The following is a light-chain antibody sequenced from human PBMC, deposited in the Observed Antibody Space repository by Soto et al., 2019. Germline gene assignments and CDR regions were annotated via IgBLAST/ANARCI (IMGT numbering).Light chain of an antibody. CDR1: QSLLSSDGNTY. CDR2: KVS. J-gene: IGKJ1*01. V-gene: IGKV2-30*01. Sequence: DVVMTQSPLSLPVTLGQPASISCRSSQSLLSSDGNTYLNWFQQRPGQSPRRLIYKVSIRDSGVPDRFSVSGSGTDFTLKISRVEAEDVGVYYCMQGTHWPPWTFGQGTKVEVK. CDR3: MQGTHWPPWT.